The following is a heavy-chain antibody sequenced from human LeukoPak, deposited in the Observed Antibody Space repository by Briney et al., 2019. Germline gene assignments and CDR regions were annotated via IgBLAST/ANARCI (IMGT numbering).Heavy chain of an antibody. CDR1: GYTFTGYY. V-gene: IGHV1-2*02. D-gene: IGHD1-26*01. Sequence: ASVKVSCKASGYTFTGYYMHWVRQAPGQGLEWMGWINPNSCGTNYAQKFQGRVTMTRDTSISTAYMELSRLRSDDTAVYYCARGSRGSYYDYWGQGTLVTVSS. CDR3: ARGSRGSYYDY. CDR2: INPNSCGT. J-gene: IGHJ4*02.